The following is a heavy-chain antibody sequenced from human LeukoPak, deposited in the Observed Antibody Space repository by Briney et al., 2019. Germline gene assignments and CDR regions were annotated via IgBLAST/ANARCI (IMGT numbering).Heavy chain of an antibody. V-gene: IGHV3-7*03. D-gene: IGHD6-13*01. J-gene: IGHJ4*02. CDR1: GFTFSSYW. CDR3: AKDIRAAAGTIEY. Sequence: GGSLRLSCAASGFTFSSYWMSWVRQAPGKGLEWVANIKQDESEKYYVDSVKGRFTISRDNAKNSLYLQMNSLRAEDTALYYCAKDIRAAAGTIEYWGQGTLVTVSS. CDR2: IKQDESEK.